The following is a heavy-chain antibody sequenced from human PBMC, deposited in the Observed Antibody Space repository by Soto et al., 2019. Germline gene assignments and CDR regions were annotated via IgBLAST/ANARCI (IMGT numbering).Heavy chain of an antibody. CDR2: INPSGGST. CDR3: ARDSRKASLWFGESSPGGFDP. D-gene: IGHD3-10*01. J-gene: IGHJ5*02. V-gene: IGHV1-46*01. Sequence: QVQLVQSGAEVKKPGASVKVSCKASGYTFTSYYMHWVRQAPGQGLEWMGIINPSGGSTSYAQKFQGRVTTTRDTSTSTVYMELGSLRSEDTAVYYCARDSRKASLWFGESSPGGFDPWGQGTLVTVSS. CDR1: GYTFTSYY.